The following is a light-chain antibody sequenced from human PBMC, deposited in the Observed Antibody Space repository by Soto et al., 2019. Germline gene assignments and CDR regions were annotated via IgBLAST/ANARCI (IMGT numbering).Light chain of an antibody. Sequence: QSVLTQPPSVSAVPGQRVTISCSGSSSNIGGNSVSWYQQLPGTAPKLLIYDDDKRPSGIPDRFSGSKSGTSATLGITGFQTGDEADYYCGSWDSSLSAYVFGTGTKVTVL. V-gene: IGLV1-51*01. J-gene: IGLJ1*01. CDR2: DDD. CDR1: SSNIGGNS. CDR3: GSWDSSLSAYV.